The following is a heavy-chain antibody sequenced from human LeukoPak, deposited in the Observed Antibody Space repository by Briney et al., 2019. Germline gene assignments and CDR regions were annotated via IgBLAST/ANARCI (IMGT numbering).Heavy chain of an antibody. D-gene: IGHD6-13*01. V-gene: IGHV4-61*02. J-gene: IGHJ4*02. CDR3: ARDGAAAGTTTFDY. CDR1: GGSISSGSYY. CDR2: IYTSGST. Sequence: TLSLTCTVSGGSISSGSYYWSWIRQPAGKGLEWIGRIYTSGSTNYNPSLKSRVTISVDTSKNQFSLKLSSATAADTAVYYCARDGAAAGTTTFDYWGQGTLVTVSS.